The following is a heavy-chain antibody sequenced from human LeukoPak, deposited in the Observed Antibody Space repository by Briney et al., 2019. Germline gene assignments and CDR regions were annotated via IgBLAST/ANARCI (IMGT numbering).Heavy chain of an antibody. CDR2: IYPGDSDT. D-gene: IGHD5-24*01. J-gene: IGHJ6*03. CDR3: ARHRRDGYYYYYYMDV. Sequence: GESLKISCKGSGYSFTSYWIGWVRQTPGKGLEWMGIIYPGDSDTRYSPSFQGQVTISADKSISTAYLQWSSLKASDTAMYFCARHRRDGYYYYYYMDVWGKGTTVTVSS. CDR1: GYSFTSYW. V-gene: IGHV5-51*01.